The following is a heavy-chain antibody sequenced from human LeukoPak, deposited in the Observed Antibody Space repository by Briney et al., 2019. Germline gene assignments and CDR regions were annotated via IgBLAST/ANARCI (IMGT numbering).Heavy chain of an antibody. D-gene: IGHD1-26*01. J-gene: IGHJ4*02. CDR2: IKQDGSEK. Sequence: LAGGSLRLSCAASGFTFSSYWMNWVRQAPGKGLEWVANIKQDGSEKYYVDSVKGRFTISRDNAKNSLYLQMNSLRAEDTAVYYCAREEIIRWEVPPQGYLDYWGQGSLVTVSS. CDR1: GFTFSSYW. V-gene: IGHV3-7*01. CDR3: AREEIIRWEVPPQGYLDY.